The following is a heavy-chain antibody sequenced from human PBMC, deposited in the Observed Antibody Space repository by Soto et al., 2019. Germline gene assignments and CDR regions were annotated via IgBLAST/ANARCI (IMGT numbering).Heavy chain of an antibody. D-gene: IGHD5-12*01. Sequence: GGSLRLSCAASGFTFSSYAMSWVRQAPGKGLEWVSAISGSGGSTYYADSVKGRFTISRDNSKNTLYLQMNSLRAEDTAVYYCAKDVDGYPSWGSYNWFDPWGQGTLVTVSS. CDR3: AKDVDGYPSWGSYNWFDP. V-gene: IGHV3-23*01. CDR2: ISGSGGST. CDR1: GFTFSSYA. J-gene: IGHJ5*02.